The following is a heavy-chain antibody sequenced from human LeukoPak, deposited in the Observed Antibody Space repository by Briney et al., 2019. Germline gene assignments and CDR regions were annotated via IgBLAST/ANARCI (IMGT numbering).Heavy chain of an antibody. CDR2: IYYSGST. Sequence: TLSLTCTVSGGSISSGGYYWSWIRQHPGKGLEWIGYIYYSGSTYYNPSLKSRVTISVDTSKNQFSLKLSSVTAADTAVYYCARGAYGDPTSFDYWGQGTLVTVSS. J-gene: IGHJ4*02. D-gene: IGHD4-17*01. CDR3: ARGAYGDPTSFDY. V-gene: IGHV4-31*03. CDR1: GGSISSGGYY.